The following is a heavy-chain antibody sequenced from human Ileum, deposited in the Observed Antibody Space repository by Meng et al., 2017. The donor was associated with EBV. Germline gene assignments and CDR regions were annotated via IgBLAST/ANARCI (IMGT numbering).Heavy chain of an antibody. CDR2: TSHSGST. J-gene: IGHJ4*02. D-gene: IGHD3-22*01. V-gene: IGHV4-4*02. CDR3: ASSDYYRSDY. Sequence: GRLQASGPGLVKPSETLSLTCAVSGGSISRSDWWSWVRQPPGKGLEWIGETSHSGSTNYSPSLKSRVTISLDKSKNQLSLKLNSVTAADTAVYYCASSDYYRSDYWGQGTLVTVSS. CDR1: GGSISRSDW.